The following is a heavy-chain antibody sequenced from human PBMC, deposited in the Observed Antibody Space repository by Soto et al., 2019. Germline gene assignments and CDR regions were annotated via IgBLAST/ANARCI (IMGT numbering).Heavy chain of an antibody. CDR3: ARCASSCSLGF. J-gene: IGHJ4*02. CDR1: GVSISSLY. D-gene: IGHD2-15*01. V-gene: IGHV4-59*08. Sequence: PSETLSLTCTVSGVSISSLYWSWIRQPPGKGLEWIGNIYYSGSTNYNPSLKSRVTISVDTSKNQFSLKLSSVTAADTAVYYCARCASSCSLGFWGQGTLVTVSS. CDR2: IYYSGST.